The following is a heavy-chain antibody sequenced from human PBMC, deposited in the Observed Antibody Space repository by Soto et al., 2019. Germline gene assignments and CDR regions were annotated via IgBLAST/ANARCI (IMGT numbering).Heavy chain of an antibody. CDR1: GYTFTSYY. Sequence: QVQLVQSGAEVKKPGASVKVSCKASGYTFTSYYMHWVRLDPGQGLEWMGIINPDGGGTSYAQQFQGIVIMTRDTSTSTVYMEMSSLRSEDTAVYYCAVGGNYLSMDVWGQGTTVTVSS. V-gene: IGHV1-46*01. J-gene: IGHJ6*02. CDR2: INPDGGGT. CDR3: AVGGNYLSMDV. D-gene: IGHD4-4*01.